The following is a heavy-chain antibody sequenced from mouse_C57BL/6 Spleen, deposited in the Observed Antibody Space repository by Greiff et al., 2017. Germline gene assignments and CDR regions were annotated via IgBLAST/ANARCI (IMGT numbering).Heavy chain of an antibody. V-gene: IGHV1-80*01. J-gene: IGHJ2*01. Sequence: VQLQQSGAELVKPGASVKISCKASGYAFSSNWMNWVKQRPGKGLEWIGQIYPGDGDTNYNGKFKGKATLTADKSSSTAYMQLSSLTSEDSAVYFCASYYGYGDYWGQGTTLTVSS. CDR2: IYPGDGDT. CDR1: GYAFSSNW. CDR3: ASYYGYGDY. D-gene: IGHD2-2*01.